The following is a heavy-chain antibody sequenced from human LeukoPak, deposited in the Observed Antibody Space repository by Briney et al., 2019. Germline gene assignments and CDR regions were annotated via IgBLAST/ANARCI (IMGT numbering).Heavy chain of an antibody. CDR1: GFTLRSHA. CDR2: ISGSGGST. J-gene: IGHJ3*02. V-gene: IGHV3-23*01. CDR3: AKDSRYSGNYKAFDI. Sequence: PGGSLRLSCAASGFTLRSHAMSWVRQAPGKGLEWVSAISGSGGSTYYADSVKGRFTISRDNSKNTLYLQMNSLRAEDTAVYYCAKDSRYSGNYKAFDICGQGTMVTVSS. D-gene: IGHD1-26*01.